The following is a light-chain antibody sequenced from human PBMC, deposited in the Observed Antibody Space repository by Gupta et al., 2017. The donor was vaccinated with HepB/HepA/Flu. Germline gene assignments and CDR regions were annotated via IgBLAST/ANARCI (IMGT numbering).Light chain of an antibody. J-gene: IGKJ4*01. CDR3: RQENDRPLT. V-gene: IGKV1-33*01. CDR1: QDVYNF. CDR2: DTS. Sequence: DTQMPQSPSSLSASVGDRVTITCQASQDVYNFLNWYRQQPGKAPNLLIYDTSNLETGVPSRFSGSGSGTDFTFTIVSLQPEDLGPYYCRQENDRPLTFGGGTRVDI.